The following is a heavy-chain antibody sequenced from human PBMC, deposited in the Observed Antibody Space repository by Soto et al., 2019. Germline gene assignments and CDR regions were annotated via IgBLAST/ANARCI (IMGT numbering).Heavy chain of an antibody. D-gene: IGHD4-17*01. CDR1: GFTFITYS. V-gene: IGHV3-21*01. Sequence: PGGSLRLSCAASGFTFITYSMNWVLQAPWKGLEWVSSISDSSSYIYYADSVKGRFTISRDNAKNTLYLQMNSLRADDTALYYCAGRNSGDYPYFDFWGPGTLVTVSS. J-gene: IGHJ4*02. CDR3: AGRNSGDYPYFDF. CDR2: ISDSSSYI.